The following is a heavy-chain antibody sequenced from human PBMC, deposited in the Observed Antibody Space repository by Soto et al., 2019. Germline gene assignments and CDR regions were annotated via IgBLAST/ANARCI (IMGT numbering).Heavy chain of an antibody. V-gene: IGHV4-34*01. CDR2: INHSGST. CDR1: GGSFSGYY. J-gene: IGHJ4*02. CDR3: ARRYYDFWSVTSRYFDY. Sequence: SETLSLTCAVYGGSFSGYYWSWIRQPPWKGLEWIGEINHSGSTNYNPSLKSRVTISVDTSKNQFSLKLSSVTAADTAVYYCARRYYDFWSVTSRYFDYWGQGTLVTVSS. D-gene: IGHD3-3*01.